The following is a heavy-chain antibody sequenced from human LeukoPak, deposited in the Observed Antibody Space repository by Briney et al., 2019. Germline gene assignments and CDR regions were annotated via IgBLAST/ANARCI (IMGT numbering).Heavy chain of an antibody. CDR3: ARVGVLELRGFDY. Sequence: GGSLRLSCAASGFIVSSNYMSWVRQAPGKGLEWVSVIYSGGSTYYADSVRGRFTISRDNSKNTLYLQMNSLRAEDTAVYYCARVGVLELRGFDYWGQGTQVTVSS. V-gene: IGHV3-53*01. D-gene: IGHD1-7*01. CDR1: GFIVSSNY. CDR2: IYSGGST. J-gene: IGHJ4*02.